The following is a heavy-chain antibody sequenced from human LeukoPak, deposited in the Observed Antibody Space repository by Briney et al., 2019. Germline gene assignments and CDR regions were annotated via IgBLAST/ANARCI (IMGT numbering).Heavy chain of an antibody. J-gene: IGHJ4*02. D-gene: IGHD4-17*01. CDR2: ISSSSSYI. V-gene: IGHV3-21*01. CDR1: GFTFSSYS. Sequence: GGSLRLSCAASGFTFSSYSMNWVRQAPGKGLEWVSSISSSSSYIYYADSVKGRFTISRDNAKNSLYLQMNSLRAEDTAVYYCARDNGDYGGYFDYWGQGTLVTVSS. CDR3: ARDNGDYGGYFDY.